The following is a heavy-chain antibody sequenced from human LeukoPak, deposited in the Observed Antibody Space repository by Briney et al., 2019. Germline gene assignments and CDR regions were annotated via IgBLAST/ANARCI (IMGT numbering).Heavy chain of an antibody. J-gene: IGHJ4*02. Sequence: GGSLRLSCAASGFTFSSYGMSWVRQAPGKGLEWVSGISGNSGTTYYADSVKGRFTISRDNSKNTLYLQMNSLRPDDTAVYYCAKLFGSGTYYNYFHYWGQGTLVTVSS. CDR3: AKLFGSGTYYNYFHY. V-gene: IGHV3-23*01. D-gene: IGHD3-10*01. CDR2: ISGNSGTT. CDR1: GFTFSSYG.